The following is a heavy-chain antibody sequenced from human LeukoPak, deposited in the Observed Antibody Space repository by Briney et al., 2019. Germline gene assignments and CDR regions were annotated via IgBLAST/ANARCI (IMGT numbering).Heavy chain of an antibody. D-gene: IGHD2-2*01. V-gene: IGHV4-59*11. CDR3: ARVYCSSTSCYWDFDY. J-gene: IGHJ4*02. CDR2: IYYSGST. CDR1: GGSISSHY. Sequence: SETLSLTCTVSGGSISSHYWSWIRQPPGKGLEWIGYIYYSGSTNYNPSLKSRVTISVDTSKNQFSLKLSSVTAADTAVYYCARVYCSSTSCYWDFDYWGQGTLVTVSS.